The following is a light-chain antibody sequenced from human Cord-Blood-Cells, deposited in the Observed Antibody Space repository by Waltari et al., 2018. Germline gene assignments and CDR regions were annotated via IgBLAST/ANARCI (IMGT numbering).Light chain of an antibody. CDR3: QKYNTGPVT. J-gene: IGKJ4*01. CDR2: GAS. CDR1: QSVSSN. V-gene: IGKV3-15*01. Sequence: EIVMTQSPATLSLSPGDRATLSCTAGQSVSSNLASDKQKPGQTPRRLIYGASTRATGITARFSGGGSGTEFTRTISSLQSEDCAVYYCQKYNTGPVTFGGGTKVEIK.